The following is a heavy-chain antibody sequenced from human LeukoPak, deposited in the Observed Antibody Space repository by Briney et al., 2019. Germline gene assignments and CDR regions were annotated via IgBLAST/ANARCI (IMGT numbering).Heavy chain of an antibody. V-gene: IGHV4-34*01. D-gene: IGHD3/OR15-3a*01. CDR2: VNHRETT. CDR3: ARQEIGLRSFDP. Sequence: SETLSLTCAVYGESFSGYFWSWIRQSPGKGLEWIGEVNHRETTTYNPSLKSRATISVDTSKNQFSLRLSSVTAADRAVYYCARQEIGLRSFDPWGQGTLVTVSS. CDR1: GESFSGYF. J-gene: IGHJ5*02.